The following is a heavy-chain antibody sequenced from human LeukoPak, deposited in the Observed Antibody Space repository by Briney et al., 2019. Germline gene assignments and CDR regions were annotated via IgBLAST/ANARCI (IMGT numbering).Heavy chain of an antibody. Sequence: GGSLRLSCAASGFAFSSYAMTWVRQAPGKGLEWVSVISGRGDGTHYADSVRGRFSISRDNSKNTMYLQMSSLRAEDTALYYCVKDCSSTGCYTSEWWGQGTLVTVSS. CDR1: GFAFSSYA. CDR3: VKDCSSTGCYTSEW. CDR2: ISGRGDGT. V-gene: IGHV3-23*01. J-gene: IGHJ4*02. D-gene: IGHD2-2*02.